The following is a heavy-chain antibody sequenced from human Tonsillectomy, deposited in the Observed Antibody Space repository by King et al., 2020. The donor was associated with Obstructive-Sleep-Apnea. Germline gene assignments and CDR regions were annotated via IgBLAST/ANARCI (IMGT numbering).Heavy chain of an antibody. Sequence: VQLQESGPGLVKPSQTLPLTCTVSGGFISSGGYSWSWIRQHPGQGLEWIGYIYDSGSTYYNPSLESRVTISVDTSKNQFSLKLSSGTAADTAVYYCSRDRLGYCSGSSCYSGFDYWGQGTLVTVSS. CDR3: SRDRLGYCSGSSCYSGFDY. D-gene: IGHD2-15*01. CDR1: GGFISSGGYS. J-gene: IGHJ4*02. V-gene: IGHV4-31*03. CDR2: IYDSGST.